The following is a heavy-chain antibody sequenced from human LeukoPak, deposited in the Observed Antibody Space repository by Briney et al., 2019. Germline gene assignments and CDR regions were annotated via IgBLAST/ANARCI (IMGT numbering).Heavy chain of an antibody. J-gene: IGHJ6*04. CDR1: GGTFSSYA. D-gene: IGHD2-2*01. CDR2: IIPIFGTA. V-gene: IGHV1-69*06. CDR3: ARACSSTSCSGSDYYYYGMDV. Sequence: EASVKVSCKASGGTFSSYAISWVRRAPGQGLEWMGGIIPIFGTANYAQKFQGRVTITADKSTSTAYMELSSLRSEDTAVYYCARACSSTSCSGSDYYYYGMDVWGKGTTVTVSS.